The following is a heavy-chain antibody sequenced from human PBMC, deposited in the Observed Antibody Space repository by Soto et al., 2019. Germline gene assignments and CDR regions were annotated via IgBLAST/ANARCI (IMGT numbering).Heavy chain of an antibody. CDR2: VFHSATT. CDR3: ARGHYSSGWPIDH. CDR1: GDSFSDYY. V-gene: IGHV4-59*01. Sequence: QVQLQESGPGLVKPSETLTLTCTVSGDSFSDYYWNWIRQVPGKGLAWIVVVFHSATTSYNPSLTTRVAISDDTSKKQFSLRLTSVTAADTAIYYCARGHYSSGWPIDHWGQGILVTVSS. J-gene: IGHJ4*02. D-gene: IGHD6-19*01.